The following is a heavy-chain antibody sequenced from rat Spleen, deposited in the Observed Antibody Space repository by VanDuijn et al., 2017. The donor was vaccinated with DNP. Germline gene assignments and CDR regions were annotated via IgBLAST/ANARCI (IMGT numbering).Heavy chain of an antibody. V-gene: IGHV5-25*01. CDR3: ARSDSYGFPY. CDR2: ITNTGDST. J-gene: IGHJ3*01. D-gene: IGHD1-2*01. Sequence: EVQLVESGGGLVQPGRSLKLSCAASGFTFSDYHMAWIRQAPGKGLEWVASITNTGDSTYYSDSVKGRFTISRDNAKSTLYLQMDSLRSEDTATYYCARSDSYGFPYWGQGTLVTVSS. CDR1: GFTFSDYH.